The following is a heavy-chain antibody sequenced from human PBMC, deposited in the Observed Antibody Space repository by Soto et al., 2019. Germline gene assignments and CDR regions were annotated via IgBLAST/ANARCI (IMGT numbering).Heavy chain of an antibody. CDR3: TMHADTTMVTIDY. Sequence: EVQLVESGGGLVKPGGSLRLSCAASGFTFNNAWMSWVRQAPGKGLEWVGRIKSKTDGGTTHYAAPVKGRFTISRDDSKNTLYLQMNSLKTEDTAVYYCTMHADTTMVTIDYWGQGTLVTVSS. CDR1: GFTFNNAW. J-gene: IGHJ4*02. D-gene: IGHD5-18*01. CDR2: IKSKTDGGTT. V-gene: IGHV3-15*01.